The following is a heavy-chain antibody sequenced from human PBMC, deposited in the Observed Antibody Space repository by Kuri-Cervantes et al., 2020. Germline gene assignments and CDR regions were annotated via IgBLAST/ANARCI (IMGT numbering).Heavy chain of an antibody. J-gene: IGHJ4*02. CDR2: ISSSSSTI. CDR1: GFTFSSYS. D-gene: IGHD3-22*01. V-gene: IGHV3-48*02. Sequence: GGSLRLSCAASGFTFSSYSMNWVRQAPGKGLEWVSYISSSSSTIYYADSVRGRFTISRDNAKNSLYLQMNSLVDEDTAVYYCARASYDSGGYFYWGQGTLVTVSS. CDR3: ARASYDSGGYFY.